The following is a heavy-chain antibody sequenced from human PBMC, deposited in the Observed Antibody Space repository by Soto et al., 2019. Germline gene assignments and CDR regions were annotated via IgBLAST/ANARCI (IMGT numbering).Heavy chain of an antibody. D-gene: IGHD2-15*01. CDR3: ARHRSVVVVAATFDY. J-gene: IGHJ4*02. Sequence: QLQLQESGPGLVKPSETLSLTCTVSGGSISSSSYYWGWIRQPPGKGLEWIGSIYYSGSTYYNPSLKSRVTIAVDTSKNQFSLKLSSVTAADTAVYYCARHRSVVVVAATFDYWGQGTLVTVSS. CDR1: GGSISSSSYY. CDR2: IYYSGST. V-gene: IGHV4-39*01.